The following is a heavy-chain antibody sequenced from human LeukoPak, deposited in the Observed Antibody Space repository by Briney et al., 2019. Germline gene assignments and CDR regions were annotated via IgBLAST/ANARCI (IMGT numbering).Heavy chain of an antibody. CDR2: ISSSSSNI. D-gene: IGHD1-1*01. V-gene: IGHV3-21*01. CDR1: GFTFGIYA. J-gene: IGHJ4*02. CDR3: ARCTTGRTFGSLREIKRSREIDY. Sequence: PGGSLRLSCAASGFTFGIYAMSWVRQAPGKGLEWVSSISSSSSNIYYADSVKGRFTISRDNAKNSLYLQMNSLRVEDTAVYYCARCTTGRTFGSLREIKRSREIDYWGQGTLVTVSS.